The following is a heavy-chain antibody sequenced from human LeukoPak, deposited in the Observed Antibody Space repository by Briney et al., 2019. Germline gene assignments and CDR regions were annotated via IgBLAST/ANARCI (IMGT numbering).Heavy chain of an antibody. J-gene: IGHJ4*02. Sequence: ASVTVSCKASGYTFTSYYMHWVRQAPGQGLEWMGLINPSGGSTSYAQKFQGRVTMTRDTSTSTVYMELSSLRSEGTAVYYCAKDSQEGYCSGGTCGNSDYWGQGTLVTVSS. V-gene: IGHV1-46*01. CDR3: AKDSQEGYCSGGTCGNSDY. CDR1: GYTFTSYY. CDR2: INPSGGST. D-gene: IGHD2-15*01.